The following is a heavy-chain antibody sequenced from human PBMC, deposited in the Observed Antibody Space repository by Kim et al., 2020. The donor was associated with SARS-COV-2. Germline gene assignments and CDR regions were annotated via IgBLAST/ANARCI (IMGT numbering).Heavy chain of an antibody. CDR1: GGSISSSSYY. CDR3: ARLNYYDSSGYYEFDY. J-gene: IGHJ4*01. V-gene: IGHV4-39*01. Sequence: SETLSLTCTVSGGSISSSSYYWGWIRQPPGKGLEWIGSIYYSGSTYYNPSLESRVTISVDTSKNQFSLKLSSVTAADTAVYYCARLNYYDSSGYYEFDY. CDR2: IYYSGST. D-gene: IGHD3-22*01.